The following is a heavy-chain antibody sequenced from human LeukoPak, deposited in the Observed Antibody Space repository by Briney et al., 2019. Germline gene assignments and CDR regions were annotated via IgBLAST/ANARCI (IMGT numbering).Heavy chain of an antibody. J-gene: IGHJ1*01. CDR3: ARELRALY. CDR1: AASIFNYY. Sequence: SETLSLTCTVAAASIFNYYWGWIRQAPGKGLEWIGYVHHSSRTNSNPSLGRRVTMSVDTSTSQLSLNLTSGTTADTAVYFCARELRALYWGRGTLVCVSS. V-gene: IGHV4-59*01. CDR2: VHHSSRT.